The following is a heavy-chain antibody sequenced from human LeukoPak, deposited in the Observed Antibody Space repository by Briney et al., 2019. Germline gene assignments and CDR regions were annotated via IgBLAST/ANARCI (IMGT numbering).Heavy chain of an antibody. J-gene: IGHJ4*02. D-gene: IGHD2-2*01. CDR2: IYPGDSDT. Sequence: GESLKISCKGSGYSFTSYWIGWVRQMPGKGLEWMGIIYPGDSDTRYSPSFQGQVTISADKSISTAYLQWSSLKASDTAMYYCARHQCSSTSCQDLDYWGQGTLVTVSS. CDR1: GYSFTSYW. V-gene: IGHV5-51*01. CDR3: ARHQCSSTSCQDLDY.